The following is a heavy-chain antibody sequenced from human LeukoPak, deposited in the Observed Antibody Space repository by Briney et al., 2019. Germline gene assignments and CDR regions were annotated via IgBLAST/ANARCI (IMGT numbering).Heavy chain of an antibody. CDR2: ISWNSGSI. D-gene: IGHD3-3*01. J-gene: IGHJ3*02. CDR3: ARDPGLRFLEGPRGAFDI. V-gene: IGHV3-9*01. Sequence: GGSLRLSCSASGYTFGDYAVSWVRQAPGKGLEWVSGISWNSGSIGYADSVKGRFTISRDNAKNSVYLEVNSLRAEDTAVYYCARDPGLRFLEGPRGAFDIWGQGTMVTVSS. CDR1: GYTFGDYA.